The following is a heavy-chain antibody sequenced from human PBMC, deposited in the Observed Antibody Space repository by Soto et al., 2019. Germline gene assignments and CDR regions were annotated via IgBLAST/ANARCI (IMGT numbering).Heavy chain of an antibody. Sequence: ASVNVSCKASGYTFTSYGISWVRQAPGQGLEWMGWISAYNGNTNYAQKLQGRVTMTTDTSTSTAYMELRSLRSDDTAVYYCARYRAEARYYYYYGMDVWGQGTTVTVSS. V-gene: IGHV1-18*01. CDR1: GYTFTSYG. D-gene: IGHD1-26*01. CDR3: ARYRAEARYYYYYGMDV. J-gene: IGHJ6*02. CDR2: ISAYNGNT.